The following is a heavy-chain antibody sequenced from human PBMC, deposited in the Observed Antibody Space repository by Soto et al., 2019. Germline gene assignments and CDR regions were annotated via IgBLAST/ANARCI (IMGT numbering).Heavy chain of an antibody. Sequence: GGSLRLSCAASAFSFRSYGMHWVRQAPGKGLEWVAFTSYDGSNTFYSDSVKGRFTVSRDNSKNTLYLQMNSLKTEDTAVYYCTRQPWVVAATSWFDPWGQGTLVTVS. CDR3: TRQPWVVAATSWFDP. V-gene: IGHV3-30*03. J-gene: IGHJ5*02. CDR1: AFSFRSYG. D-gene: IGHD2-15*01. CDR2: TSYDGSNT.